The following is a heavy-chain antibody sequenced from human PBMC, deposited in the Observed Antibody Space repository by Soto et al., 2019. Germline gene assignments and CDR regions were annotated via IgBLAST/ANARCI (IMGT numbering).Heavy chain of an antibody. CDR2: IYYSGST. V-gene: IGHV4-59*01. J-gene: IGHJ4*02. Sequence: TSETLSLTCTVSGDSISTYYWNWIRQPPGKGLEWIGSIYYSGSTSYNPSLKSRVTISVDTSKNQFSLKLTSVTAADTAVYYCARAGLRYFDWSQKGYLDYWGQGTLVTVSS. CDR1: GDSISTYY. D-gene: IGHD3-9*01. CDR3: ARAGLRYFDWSQKGYLDY.